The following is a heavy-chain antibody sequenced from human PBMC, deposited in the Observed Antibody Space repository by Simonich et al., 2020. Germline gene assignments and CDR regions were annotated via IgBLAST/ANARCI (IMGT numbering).Heavy chain of an antibody. V-gene: IGHV3-23*01. J-gene: IGHJ3*02. CDR3: AKDLGERITMIVVVIDAFDI. CDR1: GFTFRIYA. Sequence: GGGLVQPGWSLRLSCAASGFTFRIYAMCWVRQAPGKGLGWVSAISGSGGSTSYADSVKGRFTISRDNSKNTLYLQMNSLRAEDTAVYYCAKDLGERITMIVVVIDAFDIWGQGTMVTVSS. CDR2: ISGSGGST. D-gene: IGHD3-22*01.